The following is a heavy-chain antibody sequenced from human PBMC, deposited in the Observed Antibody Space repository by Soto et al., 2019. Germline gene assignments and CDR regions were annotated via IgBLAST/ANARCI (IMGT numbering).Heavy chain of an antibody. CDR3: ARAAIPIGIHLDY. D-gene: IGHD2-2*01. CDR2: IYSGGST. J-gene: IGHJ4*02. V-gene: IGHV3-53*01. Sequence: EVQLVESGGGLIQPGGSLRLSCAASGFTVSSNYMSWVRQAPGKGLEWVSVIYSGGSTYYADSVKGRFTISRDNSKNTLYLQMNSLRAGDTAVYYCARAAIPIGIHLDYWGQGTLVTVSS. CDR1: GFTVSSNY.